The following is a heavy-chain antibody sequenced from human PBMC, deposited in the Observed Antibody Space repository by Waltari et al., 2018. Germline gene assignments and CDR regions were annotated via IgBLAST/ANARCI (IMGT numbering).Heavy chain of an antibody. D-gene: IGHD7-27*01. CDR1: GFTFGNYW. CDR3: ARDPNRKFDY. Sequence: EVQLVESGGGLVQPGGSLSLSFEASGFTFGNYWMAWVRQAPGKGLVWVSRMNSDGSTTNYADSVRGRFTISRDNAKNTLHLQMNSLRAEDTAVYYCARDPNRKFDYWGQGTLVTVSS. V-gene: IGHV3-74*01. CDR2: MNSDGSTT. J-gene: IGHJ4*02.